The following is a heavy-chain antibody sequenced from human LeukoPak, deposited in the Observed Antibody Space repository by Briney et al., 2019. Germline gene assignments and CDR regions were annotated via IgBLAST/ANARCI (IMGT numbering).Heavy chain of an antibody. CDR1: GFTFSSYA. CDR2: ISYDGSNK. V-gene: IGHV3-30-3*01. D-gene: IGHD2-2*02. J-gene: IGHJ4*02. Sequence: QPGRSLRLSCAASGFTFSSYAMHWVRQAPGKGLEWVAVISYDGSNKYYADSVKGRFTISRDNSKNMLYLQMNSLRAEDTAVYYCARDLHCSSTSCYTNSPIPQFIFDYWGQGTLVTVSS. CDR3: ARDLHCSSTSCYTNSPIPQFIFDY.